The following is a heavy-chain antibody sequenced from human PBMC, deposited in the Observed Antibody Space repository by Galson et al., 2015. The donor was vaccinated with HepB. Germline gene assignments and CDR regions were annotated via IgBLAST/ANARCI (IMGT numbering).Heavy chain of an antibody. J-gene: IGHJ3*02. V-gene: IGHV3-33*01. CDR1: GIRFYGSG. Sequence: SLRLSCAASGIRFYGSGMHWVRQAPGKGLEWVAVIQNDGSEKVYADSVKGRFTISRDNSKNTLYLQMNSPRVEDTAVYYCAREGSRIVFHALDTWGQGTLVTVSS. D-gene: IGHD2-21*01. CDR3: AREGSRIVFHALDT. CDR2: IQNDGSEK.